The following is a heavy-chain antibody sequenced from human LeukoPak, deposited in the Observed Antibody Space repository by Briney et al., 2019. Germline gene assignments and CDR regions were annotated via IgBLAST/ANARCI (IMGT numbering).Heavy chain of an antibody. CDR3: ARTGGSSWYQYFGFDY. CDR2: IYYSGST. D-gene: IGHD6-13*01. Sequence: SETLSLTCTVSGGSISSYYWSRIRQPPGKGLEWIGYIYYSGSTNYNPSLKSRVTISVDTSKNQFSLKLSSVTAADTAVYYCARTGGSSWYQYFGFDYWGQGTLVTVSS. V-gene: IGHV4-59*01. CDR1: GGSISSYY. J-gene: IGHJ4*02.